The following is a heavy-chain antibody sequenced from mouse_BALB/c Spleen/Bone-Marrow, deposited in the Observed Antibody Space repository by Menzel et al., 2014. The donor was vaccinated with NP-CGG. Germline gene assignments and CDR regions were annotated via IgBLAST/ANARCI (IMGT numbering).Heavy chain of an antibody. V-gene: IGHV1S81*02. CDR1: GYTFTSYY. J-gene: IGHJ4*01. CDR3: SRRGSFDVMDY. Sequence: QVQLQQSGAELVKPGASVKLSCKASGYTFTSYYMYWVKQRPGQGLEWIGGINPSNGVNNFNEKFKSKASLTVDKSSSTAYMQLSSLTPEDSAVYYCSRRGSFDVMDYWGQGTSVTVSS. CDR2: INPSNGVN. D-gene: IGHD1-1*02.